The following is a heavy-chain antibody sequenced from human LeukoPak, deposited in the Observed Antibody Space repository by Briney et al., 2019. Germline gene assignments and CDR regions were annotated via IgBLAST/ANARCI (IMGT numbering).Heavy chain of an antibody. CDR3: ASNVGFYYYYYYMDV. CDR1: GFTFSDFY. V-gene: IGHV3-11*04. Sequence: PGGSLRLSCAASGFTFSDFYMSWIRQAPGKGLEWVSYISSSGSTIYYADSVKGRFTISRDNAKNSLYLQMNSLRAEDTAVYYCASNVGFYYYYYYMDVWGKGTTVTVSS. J-gene: IGHJ6*03. CDR2: ISSSGSTI.